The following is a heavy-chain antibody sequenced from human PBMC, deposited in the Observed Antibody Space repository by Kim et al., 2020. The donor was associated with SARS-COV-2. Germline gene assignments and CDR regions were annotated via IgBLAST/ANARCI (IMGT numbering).Heavy chain of an antibody. CDR3: ARTSYYDSSGYSDPHFDY. Sequence: SETLSLTCTVSGGSISSGDYYWSWIRQPPGKGLEWIGYIYYSGSTYYNPSLKSRVTISVDTSKNQFSLKLSSVTAADTAVYYCARTSYYDSSGYSDPHFDYWGQGTLVTVSS. D-gene: IGHD3-22*01. V-gene: IGHV4-30-4*01. CDR1: GGSISSGDYY. CDR2: IYYSGST. J-gene: IGHJ4*02.